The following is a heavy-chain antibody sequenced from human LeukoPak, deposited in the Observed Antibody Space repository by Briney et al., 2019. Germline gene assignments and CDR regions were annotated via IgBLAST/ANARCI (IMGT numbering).Heavy chain of an antibody. V-gene: IGHV3-33*01. CDR3: ARDRSSFWTFSKIYRMEL. CDR2: IWYDGSNK. CDR1: GFTFSSYG. J-gene: IGHJ6*02. Sequence: XRSLRLSCAASGFTFSSYGMHWVRQAPGKGLEWVAVIWYDGSNKYYADSVKGRFTISRDNSKNTLYLQMNSLRAEDPAVYFCARDRSSFWTFSKIYRMELWGQGTTVTVSS. D-gene: IGHD3/OR15-3a*01.